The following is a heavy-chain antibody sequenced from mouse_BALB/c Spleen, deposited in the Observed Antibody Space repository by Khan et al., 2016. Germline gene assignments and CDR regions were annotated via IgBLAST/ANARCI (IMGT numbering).Heavy chain of an antibody. D-gene: IGHD2-3*01. Sequence: EVQLQESGPSLVKPSQTLSLTCSVTGDSITSGFWNWIRKFPGNKLEYMGYISYSGNTFYNPSLKSRISITRDTSKNQYSLQLNAVTTEDTATYYCTKYSLFYIDYWGQGITLTVSS. CDR1: GDSITSGF. J-gene: IGHJ2*01. V-gene: IGHV3-8*02. CDR3: TKYSLFYIDY. CDR2: ISYSGNT.